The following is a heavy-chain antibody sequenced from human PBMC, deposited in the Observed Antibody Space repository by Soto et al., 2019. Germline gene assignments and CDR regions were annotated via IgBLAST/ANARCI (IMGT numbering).Heavy chain of an antibody. D-gene: IGHD2-2*02. V-gene: IGHV4-38-2*02. J-gene: IGHJ6*02. Sequence: SETLSLTCAVSGYSISSGYYWGWIRQPPGKGLEWIGSIYHSGSTYYNPSLKSRVTISVDTSKNQFSLKLSSVTAADTAVYYCARDRISYCSSTSCYRYYYGMDVWGQGTTVTSP. CDR1: GYSISSGYY. CDR3: ARDRISYCSSTSCYRYYYGMDV. CDR2: IYHSGST.